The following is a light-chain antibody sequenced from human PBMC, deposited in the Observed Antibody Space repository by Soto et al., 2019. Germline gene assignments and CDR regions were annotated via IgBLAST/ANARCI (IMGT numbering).Light chain of an antibody. CDR2: RNN. CDR1: SSNIGRNY. Sequence: QSVLSQPPSASGTPGQRVTISCSGSSSNIGRNYVYWYQQVPGTAPKLLIFRNNQRPSGVPDRFSGSKSGPSASLAISGLRSEDEADYFCAAWDYSLSGYWVFGGGTKLTVL. CDR3: AAWDYSLSGYWV. J-gene: IGLJ3*02. V-gene: IGLV1-47*01.